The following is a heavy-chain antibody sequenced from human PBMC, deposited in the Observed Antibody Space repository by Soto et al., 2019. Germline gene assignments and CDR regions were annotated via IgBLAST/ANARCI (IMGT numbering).Heavy chain of an antibody. V-gene: IGHV3-23*01. CDR2: ISGRAGNT. CDR3: AKDRYCSSTSCSSLNS. J-gene: IGHJ5*02. CDR1: GFTFASYT. Sequence: LRLSCAASGFTFASYTMTWVRQAPGKGLEWVSVISGRAGNTYYADSVKGRFTISRDNSKNTLYLYMSSLRAEDTALYYCAKDRYCSSTSCSSLNSWGQGTLVTVSS. D-gene: IGHD2-2*01.